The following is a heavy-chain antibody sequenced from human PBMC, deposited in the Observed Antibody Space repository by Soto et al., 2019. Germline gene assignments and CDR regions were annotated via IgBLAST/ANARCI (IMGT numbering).Heavy chain of an antibody. V-gene: IGHV1-3*01. J-gene: IGHJ5*02. D-gene: IGHD3-9*01. CDR2: INAGNGNT. CDR1: GYTFTSYA. CDR3: ARDLVVPGYYNVVWFDP. Sequence: GASVKVSCKASGYTFTSYAMHWVRQAPGQRLEWMGWINAGNGNTKYSQRFQGRVTITRDTSASTAYMELSSLRSEDTAVYYCARDLVVPGYYNVVWFDPWGQGTLVTVSS.